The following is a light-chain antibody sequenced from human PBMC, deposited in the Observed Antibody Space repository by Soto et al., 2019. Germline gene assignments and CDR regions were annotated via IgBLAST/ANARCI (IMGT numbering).Light chain of an antibody. J-gene: IGLJ1*01. CDR3: SSYTTSSTDV. CDR1: SSAVGGYNY. CDR2: DVR. Sequence: QSALTQPASVSGSPGQSITISCTGTSSAVGGYNYVSWYQQHPGKAPKLMIYDVRNRPSGVSTRFSGSKSVNTASLTISGLQAEDEADYYCSSYTTSSTDVFGTGTKLTVL. V-gene: IGLV2-14*03.